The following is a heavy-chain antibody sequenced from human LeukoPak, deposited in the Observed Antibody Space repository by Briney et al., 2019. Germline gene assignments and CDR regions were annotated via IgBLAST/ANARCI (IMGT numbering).Heavy chain of an antibody. D-gene: IGHD6-13*01. CDR1: GFTFSSYA. CDR3: AVGSSWYRGIDY. J-gene: IGHJ4*02. V-gene: IGHV3-64*01. Sequence: PGGSLRPSCAAFGFTFSSYAMYWVGQAPGKGLEYVSSISTNGGSTYYANSVKGRFTISRDNSTDTLYLEMGSLRAEEMAVYYRAVGSSWYRGIDYWGRGALVSVSS. CDR2: ISTNGGST.